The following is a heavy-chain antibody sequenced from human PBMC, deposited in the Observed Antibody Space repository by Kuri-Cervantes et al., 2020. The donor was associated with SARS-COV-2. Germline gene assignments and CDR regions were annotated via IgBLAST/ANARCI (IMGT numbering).Heavy chain of an antibody. J-gene: IGHJ6*02. V-gene: IGHV3-9*01. CDR1: GFTFDHYD. CDR3: AKDMWADDRGHSHGGCDF. D-gene: IGHD5-18*01. CDR2: ISWNSGNI. Sequence: GGSLRLSCAASGFTFDHYDMHWVRQAPGKGLEWVSGISWNSGNIDQADSVKRRFTISRDNAKNSLYLEMNSLSVEDTAFYYCAKDMWADDRGHSHGGCDFWGQGTTVTVSS.